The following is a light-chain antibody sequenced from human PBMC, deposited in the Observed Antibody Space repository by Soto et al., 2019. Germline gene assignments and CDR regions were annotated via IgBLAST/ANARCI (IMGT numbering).Light chain of an antibody. CDR3: DSYTSSRAYV. V-gene: IGLV2-14*01. CDR1: SWDVGGYTY. CDR2: EVS. J-gene: IGLJ1*01. Sequence: SALTQPASVSGSPGQSITISCTGTSWDVGGYTYVSWYQQQAGKAPKLIIHEVSNRPSGVSNRFSGCKSGNTAFLTISGLKAEDEADYYCDSYTSSRAYVFGIGTKVTVL.